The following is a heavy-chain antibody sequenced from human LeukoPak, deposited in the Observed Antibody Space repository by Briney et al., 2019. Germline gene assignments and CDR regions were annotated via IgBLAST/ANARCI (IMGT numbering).Heavy chain of an antibody. CDR2: IYSSGTT. J-gene: IGHJ5*02. D-gene: IGHD5-12*01. CDR3: ASGSSGYDP. CDR1: GGSISNYY. V-gene: IGHV4-4*07. Sequence: SETLSLTCTVSGGSISNYYWSWIRQPAGKGLEWIVRIYSSGTTIYNPSLKSRVTMSVDTSKNQFSLKLSSVTAADTAVYFCASGSSGYDPWGQGTLVTVSS.